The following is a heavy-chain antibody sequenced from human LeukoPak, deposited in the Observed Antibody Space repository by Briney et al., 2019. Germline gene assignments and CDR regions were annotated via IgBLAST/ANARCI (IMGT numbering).Heavy chain of an antibody. J-gene: IGHJ4*02. V-gene: IGHV3-9*01. CDR1: GFTFDDYA. CDR3: APLGVEDY. Sequence: GGSLRLSCAASGFTFDDYAMHWVRQAPGKGLEWDSGISWNSGSIGYADSVKGRFTISRDNAKNSLYLQMNSLRAEDTALYYCAPLGVEDYWGQGTLVTVSS. D-gene: IGHD2-8*01. CDR2: ISWNSGSI.